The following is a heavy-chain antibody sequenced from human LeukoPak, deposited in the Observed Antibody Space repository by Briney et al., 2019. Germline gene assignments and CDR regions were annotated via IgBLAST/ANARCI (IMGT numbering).Heavy chain of an antibody. CDR2: IYYSGST. J-gene: IGHJ6*02. Sequence: SETLSLTCTVSGGSISSYYWSWIRQPPGKGLEWIGYIYYSGSTNYNPSLKSRVTISVDTSKNQFSLKLSSVTAADTAVYYCARSAEYCSSTSCFRSHYYYGMDVWGQGTTVTVSS. CDR1: GGSISSYY. D-gene: IGHD2-2*01. CDR3: ARSAEYCSSTSCFRSHYYYGMDV. V-gene: IGHV4-59*12.